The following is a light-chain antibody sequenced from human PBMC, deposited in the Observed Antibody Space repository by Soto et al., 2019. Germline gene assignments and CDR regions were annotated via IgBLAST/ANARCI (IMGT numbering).Light chain of an antibody. Sequence: QSALTQPRSVSGSPGQSVTISCTGTGSDVGGYNYVSWYQHHPGKAPKLMIYDVSKRPSGVPDRFSGSKSDNTASLTISGRQAEDEADYYCCSYAANTRVFGGGTKLTVL. CDR1: GSDVGGYNY. CDR3: CSYAANTRV. J-gene: IGLJ3*02. V-gene: IGLV2-11*01. CDR2: DVS.